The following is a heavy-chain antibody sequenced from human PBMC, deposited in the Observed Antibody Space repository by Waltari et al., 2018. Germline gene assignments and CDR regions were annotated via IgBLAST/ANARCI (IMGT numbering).Heavy chain of an antibody. J-gene: IGHJ4*02. CDR1: GFTFDDYA. CDR2: ISWNSGSI. V-gene: IGHV3-9*01. D-gene: IGHD1-20*01. CDR3: ARERLKYNWNDVVDY. Sequence: EVQLVESGGGLVQPGRSLRLSCAASGFTFDDYAMHWVRQAPGKGLEWVSGISWNSGSIGYADSVKGRFTISRDNAKNSLYLQMNSLRAEDTAVYYCARERLKYNWNDVVDYWGQGTLVTVSS.